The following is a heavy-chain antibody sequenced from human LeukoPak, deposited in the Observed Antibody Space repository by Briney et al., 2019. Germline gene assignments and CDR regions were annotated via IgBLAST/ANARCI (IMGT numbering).Heavy chain of an antibody. CDR3: AKDRFCGGGSCYSIDY. Sequence: GGSLRLSCAASGFTFSSYAMSWVRQAPGKGLEWVSTISGSSGSTYYVDSVKGRFTISRDNSKNTLHLQMDSLRAEDTAVYYCAKDRFCGGGSCYSIDYWGQGTLVTVSS. CDR2: ISGSSGST. D-gene: IGHD2-15*01. CDR1: GFTFSSYA. V-gene: IGHV3-23*01. J-gene: IGHJ4*02.